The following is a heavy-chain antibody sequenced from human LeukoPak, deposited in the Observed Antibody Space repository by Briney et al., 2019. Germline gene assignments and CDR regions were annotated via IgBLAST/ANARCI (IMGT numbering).Heavy chain of an antibody. V-gene: IGHV3-23*01. CDR2: ISGSGGST. D-gene: IGHD6-13*01. Sequence: GGSLRLSCAASGFTFSSYAMSWVRQAPGKGLEWVSAISGSGGSTYYADSVKGRFTISRDNSKNTLYLQMNSLRAEDTAVYYCAKRRPRGIAAAGTYLDYWGQGTLVTVSS. CDR3: AKRRPRGIAAAGTYLDY. J-gene: IGHJ4*02. CDR1: GFTFSSYA.